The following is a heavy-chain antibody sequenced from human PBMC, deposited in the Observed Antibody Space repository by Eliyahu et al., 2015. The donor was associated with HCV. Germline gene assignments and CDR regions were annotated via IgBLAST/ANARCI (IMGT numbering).Heavy chain of an antibody. J-gene: IGHJ4*02. CDR2: ISGSGGST. CDR3: AKLPQTIVGATSSDFDY. Sequence: EVQLLESGGGLVQPGGSLRLSCAASGFTFSSYAMSWVRQAPGKGLEWVSAISGSGGSTYYADSVKGRFTISRDNSKNTLYLQMNSLRAEDTAVYYCAKLPQTIVGATSSDFDYWGQGTLVTVSS. V-gene: IGHV3-23*01. D-gene: IGHD1-26*01. CDR1: GFTFSSYA.